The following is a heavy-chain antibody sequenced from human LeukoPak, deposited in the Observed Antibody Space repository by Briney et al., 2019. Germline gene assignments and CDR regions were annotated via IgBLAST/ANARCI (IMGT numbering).Heavy chain of an antibody. V-gene: IGHV1-69*13. J-gene: IGHJ4*02. D-gene: IGHD4-17*01. CDR1: GGTFSSYA. CDR3: ARRGPWRGVTIDY. CDR2: IIPIFGTA. Sequence: SVKVSCKASGGTFSSYAISWVRQAPGQGLEWMGGIIPIFGTANYAQKFQGRVTITADESTSTAYMELRSLRSDDTAVYYCARRGPWRGVTIDYWGQGTLVTVSS.